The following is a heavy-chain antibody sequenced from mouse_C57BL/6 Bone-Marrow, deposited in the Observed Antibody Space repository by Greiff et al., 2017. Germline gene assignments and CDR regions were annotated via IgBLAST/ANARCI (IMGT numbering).Heavy chain of an antibody. J-gene: IGHJ3*01. CDR3: ARHEGWLPPAWFAY. CDR2: ISSGGSYT. V-gene: IGHV5-6*01. D-gene: IGHD2-3*01. Sequence: EVQVVESGGELVKPGGSLKLSCAASGFTFSSYGMYWVRQTPDKGLEWVATISSGGSYTYYPDSVKGRVTISRDNAKNTLYLQMRSLKSEDTAMYYCARHEGWLPPAWFAYWGQGTLVTVSA. CDR1: GFTFSSYG.